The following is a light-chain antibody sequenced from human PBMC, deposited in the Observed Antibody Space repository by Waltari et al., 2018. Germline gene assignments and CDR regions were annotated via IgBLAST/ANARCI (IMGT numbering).Light chain of an antibody. Sequence: QSALTQPASVSGSPGQSITISCTGTSSDVGYYNYVAWYQQHPGKAPKLVIFEVSNRPSGVSTRFSGSKSGSTASLTISGLQSEDEAEYYCSSFTRSNSYVFGTGTEVIVL. CDR1: SSDVGYYNY. J-gene: IGLJ1*01. CDR3: SSFTRSNSYV. V-gene: IGLV2-14*01. CDR2: EVS.